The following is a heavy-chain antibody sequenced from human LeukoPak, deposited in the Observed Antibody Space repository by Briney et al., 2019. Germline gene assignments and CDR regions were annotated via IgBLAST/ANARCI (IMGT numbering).Heavy chain of an antibody. CDR3: ARDRGTMIDY. V-gene: IGHV3-11*06. Sequence: GGSLRLSCAASGFTFSDYYMSWIRQAPGKGLEWISYISSASSYTKYADSVKGRFTISRDNAKNSLYLQMNSLRDEDTAVYYCARDRGTMIDYWGQGTLVTVSS. J-gene: IGHJ4*02. CDR2: ISSASSYT. CDR1: GFTFSDYY. D-gene: IGHD3-22*01.